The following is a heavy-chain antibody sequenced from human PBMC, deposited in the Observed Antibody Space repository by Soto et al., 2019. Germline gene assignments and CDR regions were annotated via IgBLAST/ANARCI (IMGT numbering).Heavy chain of an antibody. Sequence: QVQLQESGPGLVKPSETLSLTCTVSGGSISSYYWSWIRQPPGKGLEWIGYIYYSGSTNYNPSLKSRVTISVDPSKNQFSLKLSSVTAADTAVYYCAGRVPMDVWGQGTTVTVSS. V-gene: IGHV4-59*08. CDR3: AGRVPMDV. J-gene: IGHJ6*02. CDR2: IYYSGST. CDR1: GGSISSYY.